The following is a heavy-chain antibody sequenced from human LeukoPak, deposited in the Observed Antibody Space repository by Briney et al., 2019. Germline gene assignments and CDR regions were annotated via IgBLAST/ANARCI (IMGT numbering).Heavy chain of an antibody. Sequence: ASVKVSCKASGYTFTGYYMHWVRQAPGQGLEWMGRINPNSGGTNYAQKFQGRVTMTRDTSISTAYMELSRLRSDDTAVYYCARDLGYGSSTSCYVIDYWGQGTLVTVSS. CDR3: ARDLGYGSSTSCYVIDY. CDR2: INPNSGGT. J-gene: IGHJ4*02. V-gene: IGHV1-2*06. D-gene: IGHD2-2*01. CDR1: GYTFTGYY.